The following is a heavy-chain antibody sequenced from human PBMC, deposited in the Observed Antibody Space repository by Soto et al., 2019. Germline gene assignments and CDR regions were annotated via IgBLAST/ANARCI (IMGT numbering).Heavy chain of an antibody. V-gene: IGHV4-30-2*01. CDR2: IYHSGST. CDR3: ARVQLVAAQH. CDR1: GGSISSGGYS. J-gene: IGHJ4*02. D-gene: IGHD2-15*01. Sequence: QLQLQESGSGLVKPSQTLSLTCAVSGGSISSGGYSWSWIRQPPGKGLEWIGYIYHSGSTYSNPSRTSRVTISVDRSKNQFSLKLSSVTAADTAVYYCARVQLVAAQHWGQGTLVTVSS.